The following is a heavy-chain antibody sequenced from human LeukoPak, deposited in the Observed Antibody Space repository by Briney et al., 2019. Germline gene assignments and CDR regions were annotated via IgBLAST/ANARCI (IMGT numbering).Heavy chain of an antibody. CDR3: AELGITMIGGV. J-gene: IGHJ6*04. V-gene: IGHV3-7*01. CDR1: GFTFSSHW. D-gene: IGHD3-10*02. CDR2: IKQDGSEK. Sequence: GGSLRLSCAASGFTFSSHWMSWVRQAPGKGPEWVANIKQDGSEKYYVDSVKGRFTISRDNAKNSLYLQMNSLRAEDTAVYYCAELGITMIGGVWGKGTTVTISS.